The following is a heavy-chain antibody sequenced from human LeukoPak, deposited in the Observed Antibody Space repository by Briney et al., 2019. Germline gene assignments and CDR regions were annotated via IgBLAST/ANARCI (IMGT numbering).Heavy chain of an antibody. CDR3: ARDRSYGSGNYYPDY. V-gene: IGHV3-33*01. D-gene: IGHD3-10*01. CDR1: GFTFSSYG. CDR2: VWYDGSDK. Sequence: GMSLRLSCAASGFTFSSYGMHWVRQAPGKGLEWVALVWYDGSDKFYEDSVKGRFTISRDNSKNTLYLQMNSLRAEDTAVYYCARDRSYGSGNYYPDYWGQGTLVTVSS. J-gene: IGHJ4*02.